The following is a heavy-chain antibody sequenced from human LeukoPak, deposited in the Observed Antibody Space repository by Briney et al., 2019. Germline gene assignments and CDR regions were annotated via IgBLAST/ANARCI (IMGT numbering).Heavy chain of an antibody. D-gene: IGHD6-13*01. CDR3: SRSFYSSSWYYFDL. CDR2: IKIGEGTT. V-gene: IGHV1-18*01. CDR1: GYTFSDFG. J-gene: IGHJ4*02. Sequence: ASVKVSCKASGYTFSDFGITWVRQAPGQGPEWMGWIKIGEGTTHSAQKFRDRVSMTRDRSSNTAFLELRSLRSDDTAVYFCSRSFYSSSWYYFDLWGQGTLVTVSS.